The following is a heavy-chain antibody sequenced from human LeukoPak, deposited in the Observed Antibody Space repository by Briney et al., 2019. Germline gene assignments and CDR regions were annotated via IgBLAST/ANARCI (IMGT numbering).Heavy chain of an antibody. J-gene: IGHJ5*02. D-gene: IGHD3-10*01. CDR2: INHSGST. Sequence: PSEALSLTCAVYGGSFSGYYWSWIRQPPGKGLEWSGEINHSGSTNYNPSLKSRVTISVDTSKNQFSLKLSSVTAADTAVYYCARERPVRGYLDPWGQGTLVTVSS. CDR3: ARERPVRGYLDP. CDR1: GGSFSGYY. V-gene: IGHV4-34*01.